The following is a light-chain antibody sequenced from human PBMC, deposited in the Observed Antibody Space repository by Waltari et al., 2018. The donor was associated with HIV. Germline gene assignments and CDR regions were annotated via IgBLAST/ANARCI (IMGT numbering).Light chain of an antibody. J-gene: IGKJ4*01. CDR1: QTFGEY. CDR2: GAS. V-gene: IGKV1-39*01. CDR3: QQTYRAPFT. Sequence: DIQMTQSPSSLSASVGDRVTITCRASQTFGEYLNWYQVRPGTAPKLLVFGASTLQSAVSSRFSASGSATEFTLTIKSLQREDFATYFCQQTYRAPFTFGGGTRVEIK.